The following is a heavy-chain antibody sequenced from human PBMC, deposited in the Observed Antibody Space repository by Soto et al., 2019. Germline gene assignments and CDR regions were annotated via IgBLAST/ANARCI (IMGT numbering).Heavy chain of an antibody. CDR3: ARVLKLPAALGYFDY. J-gene: IGHJ4*02. D-gene: IGHD2-2*01. CDR2: IYHSGST. Sequence: WETLSLTCAVCSYYIISGYHWGWIRQPPGKGLEWIGSIYHSGSTYYNPSLKTRFTISVDTSKHQFSLKLSSVTAADTAVYYCARVLKLPAALGYFDYRGQGTFVPV. V-gene: IGHV4-38-2*01. CDR1: SYYIISGYH.